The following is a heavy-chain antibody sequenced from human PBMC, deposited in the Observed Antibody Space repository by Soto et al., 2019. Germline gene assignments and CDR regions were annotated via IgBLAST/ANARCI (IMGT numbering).Heavy chain of an antibody. Sequence: GGSLRLSCAASGFTFSSYAMSWVRQAPGKGLEWISAISGSGGGTYYADSVKGRFTISRDNSKNTLYLQMNSLRAEDTAVYSCAKAWMDNARQRYFDHWGQGTLVTVSS. CDR2: ISGSGGGT. J-gene: IGHJ4*02. CDR1: GFTFSSYA. V-gene: IGHV3-23*01. CDR3: AKAWMDNARQRYFDH. D-gene: IGHD5-12*01.